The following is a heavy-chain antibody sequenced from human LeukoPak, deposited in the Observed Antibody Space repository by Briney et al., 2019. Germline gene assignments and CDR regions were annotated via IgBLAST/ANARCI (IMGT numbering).Heavy chain of an antibody. J-gene: IGHJ4*02. CDR2: ISDDGNNP. D-gene: IGHD5-18*01. V-gene: IGHV3-30-3*01. CDR3: ASIFSSGYSYFDF. Sequence: GGSLRLSCAASGFTFSSYPLHWVRQAPGKGLDWVAVISDDGNNPYYSDSVKGRFTISRDNSKNTIYLQMNSLRAEDTAVYYCASIFSSGYSYFDFWGQGTPVTVSS. CDR1: GFTFSSYP.